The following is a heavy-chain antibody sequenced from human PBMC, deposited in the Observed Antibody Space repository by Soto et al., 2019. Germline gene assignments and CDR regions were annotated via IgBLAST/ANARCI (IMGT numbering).Heavy chain of an antibody. V-gene: IGHV1-46*01. Sequence: ASVKVSCKASGYTFASYYMHWVRQAPGQGLEWMGIINPSGGSTSYAQKFQGRVTMTRDTSTSTVYMELSSLRSEDTAVYYCARSRQLWTPFDYWGQGTLVPVSS. CDR3: ARSRQLWTPFDY. D-gene: IGHD5-18*01. J-gene: IGHJ4*02. CDR2: INPSGGST. CDR1: GYTFASYY.